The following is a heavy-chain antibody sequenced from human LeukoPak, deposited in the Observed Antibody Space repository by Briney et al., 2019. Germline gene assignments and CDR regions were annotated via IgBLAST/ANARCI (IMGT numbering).Heavy chain of an antibody. J-gene: IGHJ3*01. Sequence: GGSLRLSCAVSGFTFSGFWMSWSRQAPGKGLEWVASINSDGSEGYYADVVKGRFTISRDNAKNSLYLQINSLRAEGTAVYYCARSSYSSSSSVWGQGTMVTVSS. V-gene: IGHV3-7*03. CDR1: GFTFSGFW. CDR3: ARSSYSSSSSV. CDR2: INSDGSEG. D-gene: IGHD6-6*01.